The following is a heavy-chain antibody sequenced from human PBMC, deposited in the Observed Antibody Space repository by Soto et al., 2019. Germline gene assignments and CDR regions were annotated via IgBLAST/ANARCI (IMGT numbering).Heavy chain of an antibody. D-gene: IGHD3-10*01. J-gene: IGHJ5*02. CDR3: AGRSSLASVQVYFGEISNYNWFDP. V-gene: IGHV4-39*01. CDR2: IYHSGST. CDR1: NGSISSAIYY. Sequence: SETLSLTCTVSNGSISSAIYYWGWIRQPPGKGLEWIGSIYHSGSTYYNPSLQGRVTISVDTSKNQFSLKLSSVTAADAAVYFCAGRSSLASVQVYFGEISNYNWFDPWGQGTLVTVSS.